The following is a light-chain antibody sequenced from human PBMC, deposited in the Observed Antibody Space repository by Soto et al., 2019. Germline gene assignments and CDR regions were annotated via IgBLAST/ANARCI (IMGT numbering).Light chain of an antibody. CDR1: SSDVGGYNY. Sequence: QSALTQPASVSGSPGQSITISCTGTSSDVGGYNYVSWYQQQSGKAPKLIIHEVSNRPSGVSNRFSGSKSGNTGSLTISGLQAEDEADYYCDSYTSSRAYVFGIGTKLTVL. V-gene: IGLV2-14*01. J-gene: IGLJ1*01. CDR3: DSYTSSRAYV. CDR2: EVS.